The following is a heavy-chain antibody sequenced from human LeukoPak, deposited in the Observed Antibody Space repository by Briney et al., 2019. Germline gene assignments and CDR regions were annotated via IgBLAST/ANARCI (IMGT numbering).Heavy chain of an antibody. V-gene: IGHV2-5*02. J-gene: IGHJ5*02. Sequence: ESGPTLVKLTQTLTLTCTFSGFSLTNSAVGVGWIRKPPGQALEWLALIYSDDDKRYNPSLKTRLSITKDTSKNQVVLTMTNVDLVDTATYFCAHRGKYLTWFDPWGQGTLVIVSS. CDR1: GFSLTNSAVG. CDR3: AHRGKYLTWFDP. CDR2: IYSDDDK. D-gene: IGHD2/OR15-2a*01.